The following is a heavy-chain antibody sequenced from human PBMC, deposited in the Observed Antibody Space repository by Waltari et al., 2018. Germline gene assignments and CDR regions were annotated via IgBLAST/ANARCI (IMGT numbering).Heavy chain of an antibody. D-gene: IGHD2-15*01. J-gene: IGHJ4*02. CDR2: VDPEDGET. CDR3: ATTSRSGGRLAFDY. Sequence: EVQLVQSGAEVKKPGATAKISCKVSGYTFTDYYMHWVPQAPGKGREWMGLVDPEDGETIYAEKFQGRVTITADTSTDTAYMELSSLRSEDTAVYYCATTSRSGGRLAFDYWGQGTLVTVSS. V-gene: IGHV1-69-2*01. CDR1: GYTFTDYY.